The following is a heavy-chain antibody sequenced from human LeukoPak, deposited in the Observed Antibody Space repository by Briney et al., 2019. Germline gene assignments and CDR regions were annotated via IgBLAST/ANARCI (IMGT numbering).Heavy chain of an antibody. D-gene: IGHD6-19*01. Sequence: PGGSLRLSCSASGFTFSTYAIHWVRQAPGKGLEYVSGISTNGGSTYYADSVKDRFTISRDNSKNTLYLQMSSLRTEDTAIYYCVKDQYTSGWTLLYGMDVWGQGTTVTVSS. CDR2: ISTNGGST. V-gene: IGHV3-64D*06. CDR1: GFTFSTYA. J-gene: IGHJ6*01. CDR3: VKDQYTSGWTLLYGMDV.